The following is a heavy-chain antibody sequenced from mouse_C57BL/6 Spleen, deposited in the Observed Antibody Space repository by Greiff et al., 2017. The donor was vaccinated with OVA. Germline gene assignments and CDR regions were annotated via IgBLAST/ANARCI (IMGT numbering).Heavy chain of an antibody. CDR3: ARFLFYFDY. V-gene: IGHV1-69*01. Sequence: VQLQQPGAELVMPGASVKLSCKASGYTFTSYWMHWVKQRPGQGLEWIGEIDPSDSYTNYNQKFKGKSTLTVDKSSSTAYLQLSILTSEDSAVYYCARFLFYFDYWGQGTTLTVSA. D-gene: IGHD6-1*01. CDR1: GYTFTSYW. J-gene: IGHJ2*01. CDR2: IDPSDSYT.